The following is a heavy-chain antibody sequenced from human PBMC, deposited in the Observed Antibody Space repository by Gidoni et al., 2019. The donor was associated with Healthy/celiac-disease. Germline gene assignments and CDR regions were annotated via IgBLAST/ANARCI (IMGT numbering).Heavy chain of an antibody. D-gene: IGHD3-10*01. Sequence: EVQLLESGGGLVQPGGSLRLSCAASGFTFSSYAMSWVRQAPGKGLEWVSAISGSGGSTYCADSVKGRFTISRDNSKNTLYLQMNSLRAEDTAVYYCAKAQYYPSFYFDYWGQGTLVTVSS. V-gene: IGHV3-23*01. J-gene: IGHJ4*02. CDR1: GFTFSSYA. CDR3: AKAQYYPSFYFDY. CDR2: ISGSGGST.